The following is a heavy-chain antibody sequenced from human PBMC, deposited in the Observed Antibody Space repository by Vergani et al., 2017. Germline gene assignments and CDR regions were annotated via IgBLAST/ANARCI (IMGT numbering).Heavy chain of an antibody. D-gene: IGHD5-12*01. J-gene: IGHJ6*02. V-gene: IGHV3-23*01. CDR2: ISGSGGST. CDR1: GFTFNHYA. CDR3: AKANPRNSGYDYLYYYHAMDV. Sequence: EVQLLESGGDLVQPGGSLRLSCAASGFTFNHYAMNWVRQAPGKGLEWVSGISGSGGSTYYADSVKGRFTISRDSHKNKLYLQMNSLSAGDTAVYYCAKANPRNSGYDYLYYYHAMDVWGQGTTVTVSS.